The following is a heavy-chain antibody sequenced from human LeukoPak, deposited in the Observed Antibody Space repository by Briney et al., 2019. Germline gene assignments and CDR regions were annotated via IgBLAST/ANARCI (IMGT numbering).Heavy chain of an antibody. CDR3: AGSGGELPGGLFDY. CDR2: IYSGGST. J-gene: IGHJ4*02. D-gene: IGHD1-26*01. V-gene: IGHV3-53*01. CDR1: GFTFSSYA. Sequence: QPGRSLRLSCAASGFTFSSYAMSWVRQAPGKGLEWVSVIYSGGSTYYADSVKGRFTISRDNSKNTLYLQMNSLRAEDTAVYYCAGSGGELPGGLFDYWGQGTLVTVSS.